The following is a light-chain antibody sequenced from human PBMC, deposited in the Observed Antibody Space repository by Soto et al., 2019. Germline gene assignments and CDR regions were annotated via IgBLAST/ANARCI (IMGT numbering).Light chain of an antibody. CDR2: AAS. CDR3: LQDYSYPWT. V-gene: IGKV1-6*01. J-gene: IGKJ1*01. Sequence: AIPMPHPPSSLSASVGERVTTTCRASQDIRNDLGWYQQKSGKAPNLMIYAASSLQSGVPSRFSGSGSGTDCTLTINSLQPEDFATYYCLQDYSYPWTLGQGTKVDIK. CDR1: QDIRND.